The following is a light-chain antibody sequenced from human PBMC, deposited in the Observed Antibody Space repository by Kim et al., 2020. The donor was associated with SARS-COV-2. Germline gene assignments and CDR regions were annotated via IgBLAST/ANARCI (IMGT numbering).Light chain of an antibody. Sequence: SYELTQPPSVSVSPGQTASITCSGDKLGDKYVCWYQQKPGQSPVRVMYEDNRRPSGIPERFLGSNSGNTATLTISGTQAVDEADYYCQTWDSTTGVFGGGTQLTVL. CDR1: KLGDKY. CDR2: EDN. J-gene: IGLJ3*02. CDR3: QTWDSTTGV. V-gene: IGLV3-1*01.